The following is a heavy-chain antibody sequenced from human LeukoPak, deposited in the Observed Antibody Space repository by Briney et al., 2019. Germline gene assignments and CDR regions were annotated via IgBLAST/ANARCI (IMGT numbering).Heavy chain of an antibody. Sequence: GGSLRLSCAASGFTVSSNYMTGVRQAPGRGLEWVSVIYSGGSTYYADSVKGRFTISRDNSKNTLFLQMNSLRAEDTAVYYCARNFALDYWGQGTLVTVSS. CDR1: GFTVSSNY. CDR2: IYSGGST. V-gene: IGHV3-53*01. CDR3: ARNFALDY. J-gene: IGHJ4*02.